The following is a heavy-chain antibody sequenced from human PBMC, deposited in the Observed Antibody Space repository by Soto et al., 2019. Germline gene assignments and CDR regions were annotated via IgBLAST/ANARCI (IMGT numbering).Heavy chain of an antibody. CDR3: ARDLKPGLYLYGMDV. Sequence: LRLSCAASGFTFSSYAMSWVRQAPGKGLVWVSRINGDGSSTTYADSVKGRFTISRDNAKNTLYLQMNSLRAEDTAVYYCARDLKPGLYLYGMDVWGQGTTVTVSS. D-gene: IGHD2-2*01. CDR2: INGDGSST. J-gene: IGHJ6*02. V-gene: IGHV3-74*01. CDR1: GFTFSSYA.